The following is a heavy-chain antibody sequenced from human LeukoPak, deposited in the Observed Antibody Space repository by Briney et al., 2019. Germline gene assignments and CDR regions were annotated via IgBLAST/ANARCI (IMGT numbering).Heavy chain of an antibody. J-gene: IGHJ4*02. Sequence: GGSLRLSCTASGFTFGDYAMSWVRQAPGKGLEWVGFIRSKAYGGTTEYAASVKGRFTISRDDSKSIAYLQMNGLKTEDTAVYYCTRWASAWYDYWGQGTLVTVSS. CDR3: TRWASAWYDY. CDR2: IRSKAYGGTT. CDR1: GFTFGDYA. V-gene: IGHV3-49*04. D-gene: IGHD6-19*01.